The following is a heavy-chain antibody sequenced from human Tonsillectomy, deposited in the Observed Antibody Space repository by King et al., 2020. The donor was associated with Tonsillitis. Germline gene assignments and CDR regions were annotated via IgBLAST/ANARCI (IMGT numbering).Heavy chain of an antibody. CDR2: FYYGGST. CDR1: GGSISSYY. CDR3: ARDLYSGSFDY. D-gene: IGHD1-26*01. J-gene: IGHJ4*02. V-gene: IGHV4-59*01. Sequence: QLQESGPGLVKPSETLSLTCTVSGGSISSYYWIWIRHPPGEGLEWIGYFYYGGSTNYNPSLKSRVTISVDTSKNQFSLSLSSMTAADTAVYYCARDLYSGSFDYWGQGTLVTVSS.